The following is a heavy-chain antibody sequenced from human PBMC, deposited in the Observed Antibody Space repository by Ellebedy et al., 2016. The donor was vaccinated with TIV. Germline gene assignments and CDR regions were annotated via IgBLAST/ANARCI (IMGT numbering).Heavy chain of an antibody. CDR2: IYYSGST. Sequence: SKTLSLTXTVSGGSISSSSYYWGWIRQPPGKGLEWIGSIYYSGSTYYNPSLKSRVTISVDTSKNQFSLKLSSVTAADTAVYYCARAMYGSGSYLADVWGKGTTVTVSS. CDR1: GGSISSSSYY. J-gene: IGHJ6*04. CDR3: ARAMYGSGSYLADV. D-gene: IGHD3-10*01. V-gene: IGHV4-39*07.